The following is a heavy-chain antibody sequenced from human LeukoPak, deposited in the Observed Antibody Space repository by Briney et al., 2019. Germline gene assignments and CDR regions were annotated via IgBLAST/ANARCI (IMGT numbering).Heavy chain of an antibody. Sequence: SDTLSLTCTVSGGSISSHYWSWIRQPPGKGLEWIGYIYYSGSTNYKPALKRRVTISVDTSKNQFSLKLSSVTAADTAVYYCARTLPGSWSGYYTFDYWGQGTLVTVSS. V-gene: IGHV4-59*07. D-gene: IGHD3-3*01. CDR3: ARTLPGSWSGYYTFDY. J-gene: IGHJ4*02. CDR2: IYYSGST. CDR1: GGSISSHY.